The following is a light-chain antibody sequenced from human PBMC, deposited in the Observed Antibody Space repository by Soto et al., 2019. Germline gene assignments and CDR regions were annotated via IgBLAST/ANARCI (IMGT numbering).Light chain of an antibody. J-gene: IGKJ4*01. Sequence: EIVLTQSPSTLSLSPGERASLSCKSSQSVSSYLAWYQQKPGQAPRLLIYGAYTRATGIPARFSGSGSGTEFTLTISSLQSEDFAVYYCQQYNNWPPLTFGGGTKVDIK. CDR3: QQYNNWPPLT. CDR2: GAY. V-gene: IGKV3-15*01. CDR1: QSVSSY.